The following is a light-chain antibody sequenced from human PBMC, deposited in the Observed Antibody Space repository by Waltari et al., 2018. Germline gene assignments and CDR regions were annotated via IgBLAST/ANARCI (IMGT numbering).Light chain of an antibody. CDR3: CSQSTYNGVI. Sequence: QSALSQPASVSGSPGQSITISCTGSSSDVGGDDSVSWYQDHPGQAPKVIIYDVNNRPSGVSDRFSGSKSGNTASLTISELQAEDEANYYCCSQSTYNGVIFGGGTKLTVL. CDR2: DVN. CDR1: SSDVGGDDS. J-gene: IGLJ2*01. V-gene: IGLV2-14*03.